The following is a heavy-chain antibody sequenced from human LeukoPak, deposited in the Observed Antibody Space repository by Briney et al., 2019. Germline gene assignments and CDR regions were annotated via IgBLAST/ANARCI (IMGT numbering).Heavy chain of an antibody. CDR2: ISSSSSYI. CDR3: AKSYYYGSGSHRTNYYYYYYMDV. J-gene: IGHJ6*03. Sequence: GGSLRLSCAASGFTFSSYSMNWVRQAPGKGLEWVSSISSSSSYIYYADSVKGRFTISRDNAKNSLYLQMNSLRAEDTAVYYCAKSYYYGSGSHRTNYYYYYYMDVWGKGTTVTVSS. CDR1: GFTFSSYS. V-gene: IGHV3-21*04. D-gene: IGHD3-10*01.